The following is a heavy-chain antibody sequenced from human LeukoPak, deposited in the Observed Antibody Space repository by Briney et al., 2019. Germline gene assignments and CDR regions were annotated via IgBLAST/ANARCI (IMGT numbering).Heavy chain of an antibody. CDR1: GGSISGYY. Sequence: SETLSLTCTVSGGSISGYYWSWVRQPPGKALEWIGFVYYSGSTTYNPSLESRVSISVDTSKNHFSLTLNSVTAADTAVYFCARHLNSGGNSPLVYGGQGTLVPVSS. J-gene: IGHJ4*02. V-gene: IGHV4-59*08. CDR3: ARHLNSGGNSPLVY. D-gene: IGHD2-21*01. CDR2: VYYSGST.